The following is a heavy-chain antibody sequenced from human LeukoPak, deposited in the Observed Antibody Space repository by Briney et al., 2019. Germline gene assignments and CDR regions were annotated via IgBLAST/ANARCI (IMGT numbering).Heavy chain of an antibody. D-gene: IGHD2-15*01. J-gene: IGHJ5*02. V-gene: IGHV4-59*01. Sequence: MSSETLSLTCTVSGGSISSYLWSWIRQPPGKGLEWIGHIYYSGSTNYNPSLKSRVTISEDTSKNHFSLKLSSVTAADTAVYYCARGWVDCSGGSCYPASWFDPWGQGIPVTVSS. CDR1: GGSISSYL. CDR2: IYYSGST. CDR3: ARGWVDCSGGSCYPASWFDP.